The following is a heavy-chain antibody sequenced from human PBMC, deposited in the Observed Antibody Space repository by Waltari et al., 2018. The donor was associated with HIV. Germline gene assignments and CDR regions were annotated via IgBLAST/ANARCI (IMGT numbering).Heavy chain of an antibody. CDR2: IWYDGSNK. CDR3: ARRPDWWELPGSQNYYYYGMDV. V-gene: IGHV3-33*01. Sequence: QVQLVESGGGVVQPGRSLRLSCAASGFNFSSYGMHWVRQAPGKGVEWVAVIWYDGSNKYYADSVKGRFTISRDNSKNTLYLQMNSLRAEDTAVYYCARRPDWWELPGSQNYYYYGMDVWGQGTTVTVSS. J-gene: IGHJ6*02. D-gene: IGHD2-15*01. CDR1: GFNFSSYG.